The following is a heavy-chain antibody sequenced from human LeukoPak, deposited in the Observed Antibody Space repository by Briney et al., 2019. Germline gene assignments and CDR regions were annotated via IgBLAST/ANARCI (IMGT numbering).Heavy chain of an antibody. CDR3: AKSGLNRFDY. V-gene: IGHV3-23*01. D-gene: IGHD2-15*01. CDR2: ISGSGGSGST. Sequence: GGSLRLSCAASGFTFSSFAMSWVRQAPGKGLEWVSGISGSGGSGSTYYADSVKGRFTISRDNSKNTLYLQMNSLRAEDTAVYYCAKSGLNRFDYWGQGTLVTVSS. J-gene: IGHJ4*02. CDR1: GFTFSSFA.